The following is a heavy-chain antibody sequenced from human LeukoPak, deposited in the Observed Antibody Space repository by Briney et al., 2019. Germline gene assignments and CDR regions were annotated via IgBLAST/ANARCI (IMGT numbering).Heavy chain of an antibody. V-gene: IGHV3-7*05. J-gene: IGHJ4*02. CDR2: IKQDGTDK. CDR3: ARGEAFCDY. CDR1: GFTFSNYW. Sequence: GGSLRLSCAASGFTFSNYWMTWVRQAPGKGLEGVANIKQDGTDKYYVDSVKGRFTISRDNAKNSLFLQMNSLRAEDTAVYYCARGEAFCDYWGQGALVTVSS.